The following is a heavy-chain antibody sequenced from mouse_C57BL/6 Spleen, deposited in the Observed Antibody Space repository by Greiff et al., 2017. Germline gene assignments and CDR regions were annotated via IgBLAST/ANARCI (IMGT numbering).Heavy chain of an antibody. D-gene: IGHD6-1*01. V-gene: IGHV7-3*01. CDR3: ARSSAGLDY. Sequence: EVKLMESGGGLVQPGGSLSLSCAASGFTFTDYYMSWVRQPPGKALEWLGFIRNKANGYTTEYSASVKGRFTISRDNSQSILYLQMNALGAEDSAAYYCARSSAGLDYWGQGTTLTVSS. CDR1: GFTFTDYY. J-gene: IGHJ2*01. CDR2: IRNKANGYTT.